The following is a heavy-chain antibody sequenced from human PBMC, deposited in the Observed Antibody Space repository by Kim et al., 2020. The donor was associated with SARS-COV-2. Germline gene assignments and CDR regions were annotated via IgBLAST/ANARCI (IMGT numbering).Heavy chain of an antibody. CDR1: GFTFSNAW. Sequence: GGSLRLSCAASGFTFSNAWMSWVRQAPGKGLEWVGRIKSKTDGGTTDYAAPVKGRFTISRDDSKNTLYLQMNSLKTEDTAVYYCTRLQYYYYGMDVWGQGTTVTVSS. CDR3: TRLQYYYYGMDV. V-gene: IGHV3-15*01. J-gene: IGHJ6*02. CDR2: IKSKTDGGTT.